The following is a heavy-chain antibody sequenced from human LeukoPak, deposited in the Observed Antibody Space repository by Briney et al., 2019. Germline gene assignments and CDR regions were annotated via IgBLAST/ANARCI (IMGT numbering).Heavy chain of an antibody. V-gene: IGHV4-59*01. CDR3: ARSSRMDV. J-gene: IGHJ6*02. CDR2: IYYSGST. Sequence: SETLSLTCTVSGGSISSNYWSWIRQPPGKGLEWIGYIYYSGSTNYNPSLKSRATISGDTSKNQFSLKLTSVTAADTAVYYCARSSRMDVWGQGTTVTVSS. CDR1: GGSISSNY.